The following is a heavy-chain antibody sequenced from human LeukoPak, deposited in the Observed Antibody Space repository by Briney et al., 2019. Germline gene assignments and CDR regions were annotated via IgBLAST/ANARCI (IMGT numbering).Heavy chain of an antibody. CDR1: GGTFSSYA. J-gene: IGHJ3*02. D-gene: IGHD3-22*01. Sequence: GASVKVSFKASGGTFSSYAISWVRQAPGQGLEWMGGIIPIFGTANYAQKFQGRVTITADESTSTAYMELSSLRSEDTAVYYCARKATYYYDSSGDDYAFDIWGQGTMVTVSS. V-gene: IGHV1-69*13. CDR3: ARKATYYYDSSGDDYAFDI. CDR2: IIPIFGTA.